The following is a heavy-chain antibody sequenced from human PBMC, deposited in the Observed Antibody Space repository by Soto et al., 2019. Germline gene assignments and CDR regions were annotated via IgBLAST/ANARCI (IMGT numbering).Heavy chain of an antibody. J-gene: IGHJ4*02. CDR2: ISTSGDAM. CDR1: GFTFSNYE. V-gene: IGHV3-48*03. Sequence: PGGSLRLSCAASGFTFSNYEWNWVRQAPGKGLEWISYISTSGDAMYYADSVKGRFAVSRDNTMNSLYLQMNSLRAEDTAAYYCARESIGCGGDCLDFWGQGTLGTGS. CDR3: ARESIGCGGDCLDF. D-gene: IGHD2-21*01.